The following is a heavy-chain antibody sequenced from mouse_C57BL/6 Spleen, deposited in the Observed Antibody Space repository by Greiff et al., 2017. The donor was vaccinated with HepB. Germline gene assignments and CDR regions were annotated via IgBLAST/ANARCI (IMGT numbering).Heavy chain of an antibody. CDR1: GYTFTDYE. CDR2: IDPETGGT. Sequence: VQLQQSGAELVRPGASVTLSCKASGYTFTDYEMHWVKQTPVHGLEWIGAIDPETGGTAYNQKFKGKAILTADKSSSTAYMELRSLTSEDSAVYYCTRGAVALYYFDYWGQGTTLTVSS. D-gene: IGHD1-1*01. J-gene: IGHJ2*01. V-gene: IGHV1-15*01. CDR3: TRGAVALYYFDY.